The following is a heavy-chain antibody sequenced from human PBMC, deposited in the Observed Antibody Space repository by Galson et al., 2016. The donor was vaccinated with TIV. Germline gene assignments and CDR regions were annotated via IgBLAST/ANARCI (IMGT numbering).Heavy chain of an antibody. CDR3: AIYDSSGYYSAEFFQQ. CDR2: ITPILGMT. D-gene: IGHD3-22*01. CDR1: GGTFRRYT. J-gene: IGHJ1*01. Sequence: SVKVSCKASGGTFRRYTISWVRQAPGQGLEWMGRITPILGMTNYAQRFQGRVTITADTSTSTAYMELSSLRSEDTAVYYCAIYDSSGYYSAEFFQQWGQGTLLIVSS. V-gene: IGHV1-69*02.